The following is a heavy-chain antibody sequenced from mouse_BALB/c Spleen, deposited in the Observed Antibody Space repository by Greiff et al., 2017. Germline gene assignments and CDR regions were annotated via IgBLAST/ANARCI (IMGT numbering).Heavy chain of an antibody. J-gene: IGHJ2*01. Sequence: QVQLQQSGAELVKPGASVKMSCKASGYTFTSYNMHWVKQTPGQGLEWIGAIYPGNGDTSYNQKFKGKATLTADKSSSTAYMQLSSLTSEDSAVYYCASGYSYWGQGTTLTVSS. V-gene: IGHV1-12*01. CDR1: GYTFTSYN. D-gene: IGHD2-3*01. CDR3: ASGYSY. CDR2: IYPGNGDT.